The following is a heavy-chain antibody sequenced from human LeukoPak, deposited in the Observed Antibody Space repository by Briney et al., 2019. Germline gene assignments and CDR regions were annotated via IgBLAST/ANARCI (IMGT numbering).Heavy chain of an antibody. J-gene: IGHJ4*02. D-gene: IGHD2-8*01. CDR1: GYAFTSYG. CDR3: ARREAVTKRYYFDY. CDR2: ISAYNGNT. V-gene: IGHV1-18*01. Sequence: GASVKVSCKASGYAFTSYGISWVRQAPGLGLEWMGWISAYNGNTNYAQKLQGRVTMTTDTSTSTAYMELRSLRSDDTAVYYCARREAVTKRYYFDYWGQGTLVTVS.